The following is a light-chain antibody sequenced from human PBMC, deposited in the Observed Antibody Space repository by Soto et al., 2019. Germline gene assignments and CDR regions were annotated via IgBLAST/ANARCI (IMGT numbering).Light chain of an antibody. J-gene: IGKJ2*01. CDR3: QQYHSYPYT. CDR1: QSISHC. V-gene: IGKV1-5*03. Sequence: DIQMTQSPSTLSASVGDRVTITCRASQSISHCLAWYRQKPGKAPKLLIYKASSLASRVPSTFSGSGSGTDFTLTISSLQPDDFATYYCQQYHSYPYTFGQGTKLEIK. CDR2: KAS.